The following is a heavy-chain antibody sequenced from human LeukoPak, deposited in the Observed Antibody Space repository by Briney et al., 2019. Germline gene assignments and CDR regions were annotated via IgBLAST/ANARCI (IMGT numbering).Heavy chain of an antibody. D-gene: IGHD3-10*01. J-gene: IGHJ4*02. CDR3: SRIYGSGSFLPDY. Sequence: SGGSLRLSCTVSGYTFGDYGVGWVRQAPGKGLEWVGFIRSNAYGGTTEYAASVKGRFTISREDSKTTAYLQMNSLIIEDAAVYYCSRIYGSGSFLPDYWGQGTLVTVSS. CDR1: GYTFGDYG. CDR2: IRSNAYGGTT. V-gene: IGHV3-49*04.